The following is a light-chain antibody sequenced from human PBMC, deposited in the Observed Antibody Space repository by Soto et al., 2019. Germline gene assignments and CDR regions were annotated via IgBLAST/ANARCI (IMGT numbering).Light chain of an antibody. CDR3: QHYNSYSEFT. CDR1: QSISSY. Sequence: DIQMTQSPSSLSASVGDRVTITCRASQSISSYLNWYQQKPGKAPKLLIYAASTLQSGVPSRFSGSGSGTDFTLTIGCLQLDDFATYYCQHYNSYSEFTFGPGTKVDNK. CDR2: AAS. J-gene: IGKJ3*01. V-gene: IGKV1-39*01.